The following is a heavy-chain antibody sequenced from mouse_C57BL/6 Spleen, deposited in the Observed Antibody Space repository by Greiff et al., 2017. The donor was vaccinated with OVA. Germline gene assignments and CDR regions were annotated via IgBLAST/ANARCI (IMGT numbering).Heavy chain of an antibody. CDR3: ARSGDYYGSSYYFDY. CDR2: INPNNGGT. D-gene: IGHD1-1*01. J-gene: IGHJ2*01. Sequence: VQLKQSGPELVKPGASVKIPCKASGYTFTDYNMDWVKQSHGKSLEWIGDINPNNGGTIYNQKFKGKATLTVDKSSSTAYMELRSLTSEDTAVYYCARSGDYYGSSYYFDYWGQGTTLTVSS. V-gene: IGHV1-18*01. CDR1: GYTFTDYN.